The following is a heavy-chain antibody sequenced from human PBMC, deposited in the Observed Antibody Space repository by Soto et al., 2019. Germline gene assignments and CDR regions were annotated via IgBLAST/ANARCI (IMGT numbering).Heavy chain of an antibody. J-gene: IGHJ6*02. CDR2: IIPIFGTA. V-gene: IGHV1-69*01. Sequence: QVQLVQSGAEVKKPGSSVKVSCKASGGTFSSYAISWVRQAPGQGLEWMGGIIPIFGTANYAQKFQGRVTITADESTSTAYMELSSLRSEDTAVYYCARDRFHYGSGTYYSYGMDVWGQGTTVTVSS. CDR3: ARDRFHYGSGTYYSYGMDV. CDR1: GGTFSSYA. D-gene: IGHD3-10*01.